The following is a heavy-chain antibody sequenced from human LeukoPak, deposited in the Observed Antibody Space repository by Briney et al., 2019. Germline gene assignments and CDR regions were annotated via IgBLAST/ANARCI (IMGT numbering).Heavy chain of an antibody. V-gene: IGHV4-34*01. CDR1: GGSFSGYY. CDR3: AREGRATTIWFDP. D-gene: IGHD1-26*01. CDR2: INHSGST. J-gene: IGHJ5*02. Sequence: PSETLSLTCAVYGGSFSGYYWSWIRQPPGKGPEWIGEINHSGSTNYNPSLKSRVTISVDTSKNQFSLKLSSVTAADTAVYYCAREGRATTIWFDPWGQGTLVTVSS.